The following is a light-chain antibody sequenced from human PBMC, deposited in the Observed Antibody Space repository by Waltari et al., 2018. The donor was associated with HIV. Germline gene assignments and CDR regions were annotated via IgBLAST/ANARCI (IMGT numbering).Light chain of an antibody. Sequence: DIVMTQSPDSLAVSLGERATINCTSSQSVLASSANQHYLAWYQQRPGQPPTLLIYLASSRESGVPDRFSDSGSGTDFALTISSLQAEDVAVYYCQQYFLTPFTFGGGTKVEIK. CDR1: QSVLASSANQHY. CDR2: LAS. V-gene: IGKV4-1*01. J-gene: IGKJ4*01. CDR3: QQYFLTPFT.